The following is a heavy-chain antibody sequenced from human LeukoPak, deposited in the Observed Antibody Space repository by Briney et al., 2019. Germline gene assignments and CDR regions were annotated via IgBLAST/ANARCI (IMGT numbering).Heavy chain of an antibody. CDR2: ISGSGGST. CDR3: AKDVGDIVVVVAATPVLFSYWFDP. D-gene: IGHD2-15*01. CDR1: GFTFSSYA. V-gene: IGHV3-23*01. J-gene: IGHJ5*02. Sequence: GGSLRLSCAASGFTFSSYAMSWVRQAPGKGLEWVSAISGSGGSTYHADSVKGRFTISRDNSKNTLYLQMNSLRAEDTAVYYCAKDVGDIVVVVAATPVLFSYWFDPWGQGTLVTVSS.